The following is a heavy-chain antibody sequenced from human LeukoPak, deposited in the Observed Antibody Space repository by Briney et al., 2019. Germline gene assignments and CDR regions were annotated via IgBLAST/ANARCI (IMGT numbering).Heavy chain of an antibody. CDR3: ARGHYYDSSGYYYPSYYFDY. D-gene: IGHD3-22*01. J-gene: IGHJ4*02. V-gene: IGHV4-30-4*01. CDR2: IYYSGST. CDR1: GGSISSGDYY. Sequence: SETLSLTCTVSGGSISSGDYYWSWIRQPPGKGLEWIGYIYYSGSTYYNPSLKGRVTISVDTSKNQFSLKLSSVTAADTAVYYCARGHYYDSSGYYYPSYYFDYWGQGTLVTVSS.